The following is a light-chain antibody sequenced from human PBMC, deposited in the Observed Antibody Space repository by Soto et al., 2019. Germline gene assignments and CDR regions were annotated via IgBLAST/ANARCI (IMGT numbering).Light chain of an antibody. Sequence: DIQLTQSPSFLSASIGDRVTITCRASQGISSYLAWYQQKPGKAPQLLIYAASTLESGVPSRFSGSGSGTEFTLTISSLQPEDLATYYCQQVNSYPITFGQGTRLEIK. V-gene: IGKV1-9*01. CDR3: QQVNSYPIT. CDR2: AAS. CDR1: QGISSY. J-gene: IGKJ5*01.